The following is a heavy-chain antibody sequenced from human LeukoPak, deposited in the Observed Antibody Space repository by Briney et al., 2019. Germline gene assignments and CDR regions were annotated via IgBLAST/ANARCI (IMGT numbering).Heavy chain of an antibody. Sequence: PSETLSLTCTVSGGSISSYYWSWIRQPPGKRLEWIGYIYYSGSTNYNPSLKSRVTISVDTSKNQFSLKLSSVTAADTAVYYCAKDLYSSGRGDFDYWGQGTLVTVSS. V-gene: IGHV4-4*08. CDR2: IYYSGST. J-gene: IGHJ4*02. CDR1: GGSISSYY. D-gene: IGHD6-19*01. CDR3: AKDLYSSGRGDFDY.